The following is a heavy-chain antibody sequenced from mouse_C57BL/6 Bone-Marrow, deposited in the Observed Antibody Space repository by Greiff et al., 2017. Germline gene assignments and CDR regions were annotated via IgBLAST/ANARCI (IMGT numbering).Heavy chain of an antibody. CDR3: TRDNYGNHGGVFDY. CDR1: GFTFSSYA. Sequence: EVQGVESGEGLVKPGGSLKLSCAASGFTFSSYAMSWVRQTPEKRLEWVAYISSGGDYIYYADTVKGRFTISRDNARNTLYLQMSSLKSEDTAMYYCTRDNYGNHGGVFDYWGQGTTLTVSS. J-gene: IGHJ2*01. V-gene: IGHV5-9-1*02. D-gene: IGHD2-1*01. CDR2: ISSGGDYI.